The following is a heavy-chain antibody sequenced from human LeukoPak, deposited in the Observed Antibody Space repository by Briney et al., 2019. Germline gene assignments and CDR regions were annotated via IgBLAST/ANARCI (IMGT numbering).Heavy chain of an antibody. J-gene: IGHJ4*02. Sequence: GGSLRLSCAASGFTFSGYWMSWVRQAPGKGLEWVANIKQDGSEKYYVDSVKGRFTISRDNAKNSLYLQMNSLRAEDTAVYYCARQRSGFFDYWGQGTLVTVSS. V-gene: IGHV3-7*01. CDR2: IKQDGSEK. CDR3: ARQRSGFFDY. D-gene: IGHD3-3*01. CDR1: GFTFSGYW.